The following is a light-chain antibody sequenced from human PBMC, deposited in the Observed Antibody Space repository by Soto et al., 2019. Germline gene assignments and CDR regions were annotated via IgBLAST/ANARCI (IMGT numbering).Light chain of an antibody. CDR3: SSYTNSSTRV. J-gene: IGLJ1*01. Sequence: QSALTQPASVSGSPGQSITISCTGTSSDVGNYNYVSWYQQHPGKAPKLIIYEVSNRPSGVSNRFSGSMSGNTASLTISGLQDEEEADYYCSSYTNSSTRVFGTGTKLTVL. V-gene: IGLV2-14*01. CDR2: EVS. CDR1: SSDVGNYNY.